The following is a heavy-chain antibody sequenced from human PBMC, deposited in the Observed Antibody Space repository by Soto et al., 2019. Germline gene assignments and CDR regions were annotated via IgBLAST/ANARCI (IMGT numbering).Heavy chain of an antibody. V-gene: IGHV1-3*01. CDR2: INAGNGNT. CDR3: ARGDYYNTHDY. CDR1: GYTFTNYA. Sequence: QVQLVQSGAEVKKPGASVKVSCKASGYTFTNYAMHWVRQAPGQRLEWMGWINAGNGNTKSSQKFQGRVTITRDTSASTAYMELSSLRSEDTAVYYCARGDYYNTHDYWGQGTLVTVS. J-gene: IGHJ4*02. D-gene: IGHD3-22*01.